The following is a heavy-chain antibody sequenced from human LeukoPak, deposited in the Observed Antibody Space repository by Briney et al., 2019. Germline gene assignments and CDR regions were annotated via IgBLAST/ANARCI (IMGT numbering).Heavy chain of an antibody. CDR3: ARYYYGSGSYYLDP. D-gene: IGHD3-10*01. V-gene: IGHV4-61*02. Sequence: SETLSLTCTVSGGSISSGSYYWSWIRQPAGKGLEWIGRIYTSGSTNYNPSLKSRVTMSVDTSKNQFSLKLSSVTAADTAVYYCARYYYGSGSYYLDPWGQGTLVTVSS. CDR2: IYTSGST. CDR1: GGSISSGSYY. J-gene: IGHJ5*02.